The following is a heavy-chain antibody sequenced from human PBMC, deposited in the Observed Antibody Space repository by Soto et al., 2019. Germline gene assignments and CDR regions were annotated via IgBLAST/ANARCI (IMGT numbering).Heavy chain of an antibody. Sequence: SKTLSLTWAVSGYSISSGYYWGWIRQPPGKGLEWIGSIYHSGSTYYNPTLKSRVTISVDTSKNQFSLKLSSVTAADTAVYYCASSPRGTTTWFDPRGHGTVVTVSA. CDR3: ASSPRGTTTWFDP. D-gene: IGHD3-16*01. V-gene: IGHV4-38-2*01. CDR1: GYSISSGYY. J-gene: IGHJ5*02. CDR2: IYHSGST.